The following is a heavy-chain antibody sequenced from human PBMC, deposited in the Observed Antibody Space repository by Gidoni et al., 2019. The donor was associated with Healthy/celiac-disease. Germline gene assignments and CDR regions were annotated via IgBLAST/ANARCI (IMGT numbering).Heavy chain of an antibody. J-gene: IGHJ5*02. CDR3: ARCKRITMVRGVNNWFDP. Sequence: QLQLQESGPGLVKPSETLSLTCTVPGGSISSSSYYWGWIRQPPGKGLEWIGSIYYSGSTYYNPSLKSRVTISVDTSKNQFSLKLSSVTAADTAVYYCARCKRITMVRGVNNWFDPWGQGTLVTVSS. V-gene: IGHV4-39*01. CDR1: GGSISSSSYY. D-gene: IGHD3-10*01. CDR2: IYYSGST.